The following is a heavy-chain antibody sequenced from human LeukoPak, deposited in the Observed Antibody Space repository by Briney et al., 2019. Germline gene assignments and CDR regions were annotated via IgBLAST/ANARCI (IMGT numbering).Heavy chain of an antibody. D-gene: IGHD2-15*01. CDR2: IYPGDSDT. Sequence: GESLKISCKGSGYTFTNYWIVWVRQMPGKGLEWMGIIYPGDSDTRYSPSFQGQVTFSADKSISTTYLQWSSLKASDTAMYYCARLPGYCTGGSCYFDYWGQGTLVTVSS. J-gene: IGHJ4*02. CDR3: ARLPGYCTGGSCYFDY. CDR1: GYTFTNYW. V-gene: IGHV5-51*01.